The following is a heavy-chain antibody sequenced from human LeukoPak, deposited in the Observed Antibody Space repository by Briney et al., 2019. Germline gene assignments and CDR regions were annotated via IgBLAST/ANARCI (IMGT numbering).Heavy chain of an antibody. CDR2: INPSGGNT. J-gene: IGHJ4*02. CDR3: ARDGLRLGGLSLSFDY. CDR1: GYTFTNYY. Sequence: ASVKVSCKASGYTFTNYYIHWVRQAPGQGLEWMGIINPSGGNTTYAQKFQGRVTMTRDMSTGTIYMELSSLRSEDTAMYYCARDGLRLGGLSLSFDYWGQGTLVTVSS. D-gene: IGHD3-16*02. V-gene: IGHV1-46*01.